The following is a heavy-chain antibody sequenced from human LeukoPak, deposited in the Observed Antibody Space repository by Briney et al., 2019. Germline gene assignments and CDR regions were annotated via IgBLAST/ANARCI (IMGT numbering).Heavy chain of an antibody. CDR2: ISTSHSYI. Sequence: GGSLRLPCTASGFTFSSYTFNWVRQAPGKGLEWVSSISTSHSYIYYADSLKGRFTISRDNAKNSLYLQMNSLRAEDTAVYYCAELGITMIGGVWGKGTTVTISS. CDR3: AELGITMIGGV. J-gene: IGHJ6*04. D-gene: IGHD3-10*02. V-gene: IGHV3-21*01. CDR1: GFTFSSYT.